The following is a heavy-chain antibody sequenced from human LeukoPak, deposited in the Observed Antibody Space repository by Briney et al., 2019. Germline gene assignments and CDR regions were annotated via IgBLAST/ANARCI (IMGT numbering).Heavy chain of an antibody. CDR2: ISYDGNYK. J-gene: IGHJ4*02. CDR3: AKGVAAGTWGTSFDF. D-gene: IGHD6-13*01. CDR1: GFTFSHYP. V-gene: IGHV3-30*01. Sequence: PGGSLRLSCAASGFTFSHYPTHWVRQAPGKGPEWVAVISYDGNYKYYAESVKGRFTVSRDNSKNTVYLQMDSLRAVDTAVYYCAKGVAAGTWGTSFDFWGQGTLVTVSS.